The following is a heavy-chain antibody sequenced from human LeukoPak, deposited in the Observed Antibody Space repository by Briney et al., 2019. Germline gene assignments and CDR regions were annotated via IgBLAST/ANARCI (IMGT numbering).Heavy chain of an antibody. CDR2: ISYDGSNK. Sequence: SGGSLRLSCAASGFTFSNYGMHWVRQAPGKGLEWVAVISYDGSNKYYADSVKGRFTISRDNAKNSLYLQMNSLRAEDTAVYYCARVLRYCSGGNCYSGGLGYMDVWGKGTTVTISS. CDR1: GFTFSNYG. V-gene: IGHV3-30*03. D-gene: IGHD2-15*01. J-gene: IGHJ6*03. CDR3: ARVLRYCSGGNCYSGGLGYMDV.